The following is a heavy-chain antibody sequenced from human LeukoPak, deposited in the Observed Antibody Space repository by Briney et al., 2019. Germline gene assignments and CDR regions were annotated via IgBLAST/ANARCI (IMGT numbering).Heavy chain of an antibody. CDR3: AKGTGRYWTFFDY. J-gene: IGHJ4*02. V-gene: IGHV3-9*01. D-gene: IGHD2-21*01. CDR2: ISWNSGSI. CDR1: DFRFDDYA. Sequence: GRSLRLSRAASDFRFDDYAMHWVRQAPGKGLEWVSGISWNSGSIDYVDSVKGRFIISRDNAKNSLYLEMNSLRPEDTALYYCAKGTGRYWTFFDYWGQGTLVTVSS.